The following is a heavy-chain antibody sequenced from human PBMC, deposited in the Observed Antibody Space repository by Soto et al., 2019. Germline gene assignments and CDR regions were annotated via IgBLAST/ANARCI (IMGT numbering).Heavy chain of an antibody. V-gene: IGHV3-23*01. CDR1: GFIFTSYA. CDR2: ISASGGST. Sequence: EVQLLESGGGLVQPGGSLRLSCAASGFIFTSYAMTWVRQAPGKGLEWVSGISASGGSTYYADSVKGRFTISRDNSKKTLYLQMNSLRAEDTAVYYCAGDQTPGGYAPVPLDYWGQGTLVTVSS. CDR3: AGDQTPGGYAPVPLDY. J-gene: IGHJ4*02. D-gene: IGHD2-8*01.